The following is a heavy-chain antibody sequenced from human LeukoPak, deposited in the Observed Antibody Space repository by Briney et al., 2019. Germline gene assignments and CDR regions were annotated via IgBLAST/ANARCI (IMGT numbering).Heavy chain of an antibody. V-gene: IGHV1-2*02. CDR2: INPNSGGT. Sequence: GASVTVSCKASGYTFTGYYMHWVRQAPGQGLEWMGWINPNSGGTNYAQKFQGRVTMTRDTSISTAYMELSRLRSDDTAAYYCARGLGIAIGAFDIWGQGTMVTVSS. CDR1: GYTFTGYY. D-gene: IGHD6-13*01. CDR3: ARGLGIAIGAFDI. J-gene: IGHJ3*02.